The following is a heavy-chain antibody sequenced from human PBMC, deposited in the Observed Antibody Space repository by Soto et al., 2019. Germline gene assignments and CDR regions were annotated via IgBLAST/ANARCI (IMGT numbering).Heavy chain of an antibody. V-gene: IGHV3-30-3*01. Sequence: QVQLVESGGGVVQPGRSLRLSCAASGFTFSSYAMHWVRQAPGKGLEWVAVISYDGSNKYYADSVKGRFTISRDNSKNTLYLQRNSLRAEDTAVYYCARDRRSSGHGQYYYYYGMDVWGQGTTVTVSS. J-gene: IGHJ6*02. CDR3: ARDRRSSGHGQYYYYYGMDV. CDR1: GFTFSSYA. CDR2: ISYDGSNK. D-gene: IGHD6-19*01.